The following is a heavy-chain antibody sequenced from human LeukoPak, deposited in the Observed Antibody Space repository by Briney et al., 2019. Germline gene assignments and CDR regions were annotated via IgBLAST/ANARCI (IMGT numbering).Heavy chain of an antibody. V-gene: IGHV4-30-4*07. CDR2: IYHSGTT. CDR3: IMAATWICPIDY. CDR1: GVAISRGGYA. Sequence: SSETLSLTCAVSGVAISRGGYAWNWIRQPPGKGLEWIAYIYHSGTTYYNPSLKSRATISVDTSKNQFSLKLSSVTAADTAVYYCIMAATWICPIDYWGQGTLVTVSS. J-gene: IGHJ4*02. D-gene: IGHD2-15*01.